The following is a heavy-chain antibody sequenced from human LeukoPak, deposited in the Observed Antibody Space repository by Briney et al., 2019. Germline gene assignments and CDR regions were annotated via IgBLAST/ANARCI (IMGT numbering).Heavy chain of an antibody. J-gene: IGHJ6*03. CDR2: INWNGSGA. Sequence: PGGSLRLSCAASGFTFDDYGMSWVRQVPGKGLEWVSGINWNGSGAGYADSVKGRFTISRDNAKNSLYLQMNSLKAEDTALFYCAKFLRKLYGGGGGYYFYMDVWGKGTTVTVSS. CDR3: AKFLRKLYGGGGGYYFYMDV. V-gene: IGHV3-20*04. D-gene: IGHD3-3*01. CDR1: GFTFDDYG.